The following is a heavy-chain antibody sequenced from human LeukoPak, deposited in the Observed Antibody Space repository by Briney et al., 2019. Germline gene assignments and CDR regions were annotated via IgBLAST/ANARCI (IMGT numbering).Heavy chain of an antibody. CDR2: ISYDGSNK. CDR1: GFTFSSYS. Sequence: RTGGSLRLSCAASGFTFSSYSMNWVRQAPGKGLERVAVISYDGSNKYYADSVKGRFTISRDNSKNTLYLQMNSLRADDTAVYYCARDWAPGHDSFYVYYYMDVWGKGTTVTVSS. J-gene: IGHJ6*03. V-gene: IGHV3-30*03. CDR3: ARDWAPGHDSFYVYYYMDV. D-gene: IGHD3-16*01.